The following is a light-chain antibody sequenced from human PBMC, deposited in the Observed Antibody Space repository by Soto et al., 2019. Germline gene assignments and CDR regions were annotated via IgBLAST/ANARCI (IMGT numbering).Light chain of an antibody. CDR3: LTGNNYRV. J-gene: IGLJ1*01. V-gene: IGLV2-8*01. CDR1: GGDLRDSNY. Sequence: QSALTQPPSASGSPGQSVTVSCTGIGGDLRDSNYVSWYQQHPGKAPKLIIYDVTKRPSGVPDRFSGSKSGNTASLTVSGLQAENEAAYFCLTGNNYRVFGTGTKLTVL. CDR2: DVT.